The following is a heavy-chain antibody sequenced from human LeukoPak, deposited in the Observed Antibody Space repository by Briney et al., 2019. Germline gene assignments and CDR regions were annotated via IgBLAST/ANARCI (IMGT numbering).Heavy chain of an antibody. D-gene: IGHD3-22*01. Sequence: GGSLRLSCAASGFTFSSYWMSWVRQAPGNGLEWVANLKQDGSEKYYVDSVKGRFTISRDNAKNSLYLQMNSLRAEDTAVYYCARDLVPLYYYDSSGYSHWGQGTLVTVSS. J-gene: IGHJ4*02. CDR1: GFTFSSYW. CDR3: ARDLVPLYYYDSSGYSH. V-gene: IGHV3-7*01. CDR2: LKQDGSEK.